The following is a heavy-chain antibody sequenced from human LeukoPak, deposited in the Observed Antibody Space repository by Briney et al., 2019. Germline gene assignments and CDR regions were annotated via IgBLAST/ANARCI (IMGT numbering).Heavy chain of an antibody. CDR2: ISYSGST. V-gene: IGHV4-59*01. J-gene: IGHJ6*02. Sequence: PSETLSLTCTVSGGSFSSYYWTWIRQPPGKGLDWIGYISYSGSTKYNPSLQSRVTISVDTSKNQFSLNLSSVTAADTAVYYCARRSGSGWSRGVGMDVWGQGTTVTVSS. D-gene: IGHD6-19*01. CDR1: GGSFSSYY. CDR3: ARRSGSGWSRGVGMDV.